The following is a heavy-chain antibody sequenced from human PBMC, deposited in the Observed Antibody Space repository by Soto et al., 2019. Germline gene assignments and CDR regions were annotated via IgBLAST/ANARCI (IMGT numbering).Heavy chain of an antibody. CDR1: GFTFDDYA. Sequence: GGSLRLSCAASGFTFDDYAMHWVRQAPGKGLEWVSGISWNSGSIGYADSVKGRFTISRDNAKNSLYLQMNSLRAEDTALYYCAKDFGTQIHYGSGSQVGGSGAFDIWGQGTMVTVSS. D-gene: IGHD3-10*01. CDR3: AKDFGTQIHYGSGSQVGGSGAFDI. J-gene: IGHJ3*02. CDR2: ISWNSGSI. V-gene: IGHV3-9*01.